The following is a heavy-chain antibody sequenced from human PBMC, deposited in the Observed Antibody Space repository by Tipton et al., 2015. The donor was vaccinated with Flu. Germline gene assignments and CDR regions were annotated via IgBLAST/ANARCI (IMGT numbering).Heavy chain of an antibody. Sequence: SLRLSCAASGFTFSGSAMHWVRQASGKGLEWVGRISSKANSYATAYAASVKVRFTISSDDSTNTAYLQMNSLKTEATAVYYCTRPYSGSGGYYHQINDYWGQATLVIVAS. CDR3: TRPYSGSGGYYHQINDY. CDR2: ISSKANSYAT. J-gene: IGHJ4*02. CDR1: GFTFSGSA. D-gene: IGHD3-10*01. V-gene: IGHV3-73*01.